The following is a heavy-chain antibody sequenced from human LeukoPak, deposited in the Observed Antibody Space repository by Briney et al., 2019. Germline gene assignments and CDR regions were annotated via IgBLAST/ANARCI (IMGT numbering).Heavy chain of an antibody. CDR1: GFTFSSYG. Sequence: PGGSLRLSCAASGFTFSSYGMHWVRQAPGKGLEWVAVIWYDGSNKYYADSVKGRFTISRDNSKNTLYLQMNSLRAEDTAVYYCARSMQVAATDAFDIWGQGTMVTVSS. V-gene: IGHV3-33*01. J-gene: IGHJ3*02. D-gene: IGHD2-15*01. CDR3: ARSMQVAATDAFDI. CDR2: IWYDGSNK.